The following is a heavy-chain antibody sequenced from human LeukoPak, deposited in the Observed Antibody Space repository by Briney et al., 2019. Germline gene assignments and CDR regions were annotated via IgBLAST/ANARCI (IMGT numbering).Heavy chain of an antibody. J-gene: IGHJ4*02. Sequence: ASVKVSCKASGYTFTSYAIHWVRQAPGQRLEWMGWISAGNGNTKYSQNFQGRVTFISNTSATTAFMELSSLRSEDAAVYYCARIAAAAIDYWGQGTLVTVSS. CDR3: ARIAAAAIDY. CDR2: ISAGNGNT. CDR1: GYTFTSYA. V-gene: IGHV1-3*01. D-gene: IGHD6-13*01.